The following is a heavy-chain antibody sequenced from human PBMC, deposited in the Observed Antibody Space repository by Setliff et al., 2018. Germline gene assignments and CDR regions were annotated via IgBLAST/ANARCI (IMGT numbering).Heavy chain of an antibody. CDR2: IYYSGST. CDR3: ARGNNWEPDAFDV. CDR1: GGSISSYY. D-gene: IGHD1-20*01. Sequence: SETLSLTCTVSGGSISSYYWSWIRQPPGKGLEWIAYIYYSGSTNYNPSLKSRVTISVDTSKNQFSLKLSSVTAADTAVYYCARGNNWEPDAFDVWGKGQWSPSPQ. J-gene: IGHJ3*01. V-gene: IGHV4-59*01.